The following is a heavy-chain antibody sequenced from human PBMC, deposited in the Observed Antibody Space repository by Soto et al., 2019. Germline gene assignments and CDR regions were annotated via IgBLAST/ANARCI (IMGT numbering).Heavy chain of an antibody. Sequence: PGWSLRLCCAASGFTFSSYAMHWFRQAPGKGLEWVAVISYDGSNKYYADSVKGRFTISRDNSKNTLYLQMNSLRAEDTAVYYCARDRPTRITIFGVPTGYGMDVWGQGTTVTVSS. CDR1: GFTFSSYA. V-gene: IGHV3-30-3*01. D-gene: IGHD3-3*01. CDR2: ISYDGSNK. J-gene: IGHJ6*02. CDR3: ARDRPTRITIFGVPTGYGMDV.